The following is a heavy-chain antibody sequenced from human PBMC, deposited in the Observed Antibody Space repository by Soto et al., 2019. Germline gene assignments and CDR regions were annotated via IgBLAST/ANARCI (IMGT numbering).Heavy chain of an antibody. D-gene: IGHD6-13*01. CDR2: VYYSGST. CDR1: GGSISSGGYY. J-gene: IGHJ4*02. Sequence: SETLSLTCTVSGGSISSGGYYWSWIRQHPGKGLEWIGYVYYSGSTYYNPSLKSRVTISVDTSKNQFSLKLSSVTAADTAVHYCARAPRQQLAKPYFDYWGQGTLVTVSS. CDR3: ARAPRQQLAKPYFDY. V-gene: IGHV4-31*03.